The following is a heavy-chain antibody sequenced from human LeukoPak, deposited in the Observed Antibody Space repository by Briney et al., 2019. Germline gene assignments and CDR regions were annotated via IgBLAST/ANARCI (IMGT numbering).Heavy chain of an antibody. CDR3: ARERRDYYYYMDV. Sequence: SETLSLTCSVSGGSISNHYWSWIRQSPGKGLEWIGYINYGGSTNYNPSLKSRVTMSVDTSENHFSLKLSSVTAADTAVYYCARERRDYYYYMDVWGKGTTVTVSS. J-gene: IGHJ6*03. V-gene: IGHV4-59*11. CDR2: INYGGST. CDR1: GGSISNHY.